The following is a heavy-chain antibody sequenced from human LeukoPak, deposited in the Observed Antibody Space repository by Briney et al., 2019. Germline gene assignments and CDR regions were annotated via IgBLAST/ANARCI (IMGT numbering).Heavy chain of an antibody. J-gene: IGHJ6*03. Sequence: PSETLSLTCTVSGGSISSYYWSWIRQPPGKGLEWIGYIYYSGSTNYNPSLKSRVTISVDTSKNQFSLKLSSVTAADTAVYYCARSYWGTDSVVGGFQYYYYYYYMDVWGKGTTVTVSS. CDR2: IYYSGST. D-gene: IGHD2-21*01. CDR3: ARSYWGTDSVVGGFQYYYYYYYMDV. CDR1: GGSISSYY. V-gene: IGHV4-59*01.